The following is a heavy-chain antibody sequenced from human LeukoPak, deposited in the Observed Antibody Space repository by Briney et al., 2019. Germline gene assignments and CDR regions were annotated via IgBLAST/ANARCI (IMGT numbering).Heavy chain of an antibody. Sequence: SETLSLTCAVSGVSLNGYYWGWIRQTPGKGLEWIGEINHSGSTNYNPSLKSRVTISVDTSKNQFSLKVTSVTAADTAVYYCARNDLEMATVKASYFDYWGQGTLVTVSS. CDR1: GVSLNGYY. J-gene: IGHJ4*02. D-gene: IGHD5-24*01. V-gene: IGHV4-34*01. CDR3: ARNDLEMATVKASYFDY. CDR2: INHSGST.